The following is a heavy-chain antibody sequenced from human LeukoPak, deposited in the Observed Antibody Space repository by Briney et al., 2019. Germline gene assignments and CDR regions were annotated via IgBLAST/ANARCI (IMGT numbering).Heavy chain of an antibody. CDR3: ATAYYDSSGYYPSWFDP. D-gene: IGHD3-22*01. CDR2: IKHDGSEK. CDR1: GFTFSSYW. V-gene: IGHV3-7*02. Sequence: GGSLRLSCAASGFTFSSYWMSWVRQVPGKGLEWVANIKHDGSEKYYVDSVKGRFTISRDNAKNSLYLQMNSLRAEDTAVYYCATAYYDSSGYYPSWFDPWGQGTLVTVSS. J-gene: IGHJ5*02.